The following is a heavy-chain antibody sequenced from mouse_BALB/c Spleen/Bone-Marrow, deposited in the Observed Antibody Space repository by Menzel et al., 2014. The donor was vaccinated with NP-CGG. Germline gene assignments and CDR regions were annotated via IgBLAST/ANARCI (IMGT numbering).Heavy chain of an antibody. CDR2: IFPYNGGA. CDR3: SRAANYDPRLDY. Sequence: EVQLQQSGPELAKPGASVKLSCKASGYTFTDYNMHWVKLSHGKSLERIGYIFPYNGGADYDHKFRRRATLTVDTSSTTAYMEIRSLTSEDSAVYYGSRAANYDPRLDYWGQGTTLTVSS. D-gene: IGHD2-4*01. CDR1: GYTFTDYN. J-gene: IGHJ2*01. V-gene: IGHV1S29*02.